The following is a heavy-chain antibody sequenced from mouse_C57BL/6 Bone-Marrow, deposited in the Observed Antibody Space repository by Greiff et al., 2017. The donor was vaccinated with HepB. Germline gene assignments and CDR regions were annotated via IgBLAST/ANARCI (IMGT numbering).Heavy chain of an antibody. CDR3: AREGYYGSYWYFDV. V-gene: IGHV1-50*01. J-gene: IGHJ1*03. CDR2: IDPSDSYT. D-gene: IGHD1-1*01. CDR1: GYTFTSYW. Sequence: VQLQESGAELVKPGASVKLSCKASGYTFTSYWMQWVKQRPGQGLEWIGEIDPSDSYTNYNQKFKGKATLTVDTSSSTAYMQLSSLTSEDSAVYYCAREGYYGSYWYFDVWGTGTTVTVAS.